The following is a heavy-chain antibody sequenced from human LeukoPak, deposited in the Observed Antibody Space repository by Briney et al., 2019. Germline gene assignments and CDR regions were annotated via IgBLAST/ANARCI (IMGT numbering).Heavy chain of an antibody. Sequence: PGGSLRLSCSASGFNFPTYWMHWVRQAPGKGLVWVSRINRDGTITDYADSVKGRFTVSRDNSKNTLYLQMNSLRAEDTAVYYCARDNGYSYGYWYYYGMDVWGQGTTVTVSS. D-gene: IGHD5-18*01. V-gene: IGHV3-74*01. CDR1: GFNFPTYW. CDR3: ARDNGYSYGYWYYYGMDV. J-gene: IGHJ6*02. CDR2: INRDGTIT.